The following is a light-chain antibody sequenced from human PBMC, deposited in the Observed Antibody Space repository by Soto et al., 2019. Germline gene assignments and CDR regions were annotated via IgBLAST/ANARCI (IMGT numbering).Light chain of an antibody. CDR1: QSVSSNY. CDR3: QQYGTSPRT. J-gene: IGKJ1*01. Sequence: EIVLTQSPGTLSLSPGERATLSCRASQSVSSNYLAWYQQKPGQAPRLLIYGVSSRATGIPDRFSGSGSGTVFTLTISRLDPEDFAVYYCQQYGTSPRTFGQGTKVDIK. CDR2: GVS. V-gene: IGKV3-20*01.